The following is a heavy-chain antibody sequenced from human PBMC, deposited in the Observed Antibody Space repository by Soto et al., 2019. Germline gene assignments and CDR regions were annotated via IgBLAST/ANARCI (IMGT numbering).Heavy chain of an antibody. CDR2: INHSGRT. Sequence: QVQLQQWGAGLFKPSETLSLTCAVYGGSFSGYYWSWIRQPPGKGLEWIGDINHSGRTNYNPSLKSRVTISVDTSKNQFSLKLRSVTAAVTAVYYCARGPTYSGSYYYGMDVWGQGTTVTVSS. J-gene: IGHJ6*02. CDR1: GGSFSGYY. V-gene: IGHV4-34*01. CDR3: ARGPTYSGSYYYGMDV. D-gene: IGHD1-26*01.